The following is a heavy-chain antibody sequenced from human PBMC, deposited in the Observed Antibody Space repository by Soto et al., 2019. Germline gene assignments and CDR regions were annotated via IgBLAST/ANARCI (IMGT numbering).Heavy chain of an antibody. Sequence: GAVRVSCKASGFSFTDYNIHWLRQAGGQGREGMGGHNAHGGGTEYAQKFQGRVTLTRDTSIATAYLTLTSLTSDDTALYYHAKDVTRQLAYWLHPWGKGTQVTVSS. V-gene: IGHV1-2*02. CDR1: GFSFTDYN. D-gene: IGHD6-13*01. J-gene: IGHJ5*02. CDR3: AKDVTRQLAYWLHP. CDR2: HNAHGGGT.